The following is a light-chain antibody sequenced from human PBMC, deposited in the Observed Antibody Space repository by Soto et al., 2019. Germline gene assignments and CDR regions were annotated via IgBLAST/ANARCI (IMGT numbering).Light chain of an antibody. CDR3: QQYGSSLPYT. J-gene: IGKJ2*01. CDR1: QSVSSSY. V-gene: IGKV3-20*01. CDR2: GAS. Sequence: EIVLTQSPGTLSLSPGERATLSCRASQSVSSSYLAWYQQKPGQAPRPLIYGASSRATGIPDRFSGSGSGTDFTLTISRLEPEDFAVYYCQQYGSSLPYTFGQGTKVDIK.